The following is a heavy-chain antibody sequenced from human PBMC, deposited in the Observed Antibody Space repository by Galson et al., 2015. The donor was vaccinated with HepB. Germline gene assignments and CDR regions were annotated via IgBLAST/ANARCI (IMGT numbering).Heavy chain of an antibody. CDR1: GYTFTSYA. Sequence: SVKVSCKASGYTFTSYAMHWVRQAPGQRLEWMGWINAGNGNTKYPQKFQGRVTITRDTSASTAYMELSSLRSEDTAVYYCARVTQYYYYYYMDVWGKGTTVTVSS. D-gene: IGHD1-14*01. CDR2: INAGNGNT. V-gene: IGHV1-3*01. J-gene: IGHJ6*03. CDR3: ARVTQYYYYYYMDV.